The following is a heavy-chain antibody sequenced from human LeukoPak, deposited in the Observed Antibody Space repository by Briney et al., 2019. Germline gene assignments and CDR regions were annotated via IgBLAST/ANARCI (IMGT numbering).Heavy chain of an antibody. CDR1: GFTFSSYA. Sequence: GGSLRLSCAASGFTFSSYAMSWVRQAPGKGLEWVSAISGSGGSTYSADSVKGRFTISRDNSKNTLYLQMNSLRAEDTAVYYCAKYRARITMVRGAIFDPWGQGTLVTVSS. V-gene: IGHV3-23*01. D-gene: IGHD3-10*01. J-gene: IGHJ5*02. CDR3: AKYRARITMVRGAIFDP. CDR2: ISGSGGST.